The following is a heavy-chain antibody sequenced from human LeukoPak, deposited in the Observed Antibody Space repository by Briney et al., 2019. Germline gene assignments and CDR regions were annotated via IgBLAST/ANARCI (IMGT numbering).Heavy chain of an antibody. V-gene: IGHV1-18*04. CDR3: ARGVRDIVVVPAAMALFDY. J-gene: IGHJ4*02. CDR1: GYTVTRYG. Sequence: GASVKVSCKASGYTVTRYGISWVRQAPGQGLEWMGWISAYNGNTNYAQKLQGRVTMTTDTSTSTAYMELRSLRSDDTAVYYCARGVRDIVVVPAAMALFDYWGQRTLVTVSS. D-gene: IGHD2-2*01. CDR2: ISAYNGNT.